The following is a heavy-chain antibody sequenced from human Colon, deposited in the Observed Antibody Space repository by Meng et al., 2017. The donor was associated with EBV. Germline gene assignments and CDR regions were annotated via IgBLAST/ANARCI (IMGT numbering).Heavy chain of an antibody. V-gene: IGHV4-61*01. J-gene: IGHJ5*02. Sequence: QWQLQESGPGLVKPSETLSLTCTVSGDSVATGRYYWSWIRQPPGKGLEWIAYIYYIGGTNYNPSLKSRLTISLDTSKNQFSLSLRSVTAADTAVYYCARVSGRSFDPWGQGTLVTVSS. D-gene: IGHD3-10*01. CDR2: IYYIGGT. CDR1: GDSVATGRYY. CDR3: ARVSGRSFDP.